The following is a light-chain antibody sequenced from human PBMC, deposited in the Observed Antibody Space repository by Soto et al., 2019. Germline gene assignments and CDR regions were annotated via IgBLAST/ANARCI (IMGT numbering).Light chain of an antibody. V-gene: IGKV2D-29*01. CDR2: EVS. CDR3: THSVQLPLT. CDR1: QSLLHSDGKTY. J-gene: IGKJ4*01. Sequence: DIVMTQTPLSLSVTPGQPASISCKSSQSLLHSDGKTYLYWYRQKPGQPPQLLMYEVSNRFSGVPARFRGSGSGTYFTLKTRRVEADDVGVYYCTHSVQLPLTFGGGTMVEIK.